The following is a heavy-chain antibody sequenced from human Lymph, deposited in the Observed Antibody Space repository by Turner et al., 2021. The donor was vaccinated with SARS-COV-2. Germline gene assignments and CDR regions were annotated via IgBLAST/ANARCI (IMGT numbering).Heavy chain of an antibody. J-gene: IGHJ4*02. Sequence: EVQLLESGGGLVQPGGSLRLSCVATGLPLSSYAMSWVRQAPGKGLEWVSTISGSGGSTYYADSVKGRFTISRDNSKNTLYLQMNSLRAEDTAVYYCAKNEMAMIVVVITLFDYWGQGTLVTVSS. D-gene: IGHD3-22*01. CDR3: AKNEMAMIVVVITLFDY. CDR2: ISGSGGST. V-gene: IGHV3-23*01. CDR1: GLPLSSYA.